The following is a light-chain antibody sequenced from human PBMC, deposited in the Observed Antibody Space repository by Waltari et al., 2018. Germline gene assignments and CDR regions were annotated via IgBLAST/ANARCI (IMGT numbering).Light chain of an antibody. CDR3: QHYDNWPVT. CDR2: DAS. J-gene: IGKJ5*01. V-gene: IGKV3-15*01. Sequence: EIVMTQSPATLSVSPGERATISCRASQSVSSNFACYQQKPGQAPRLLIYDASTRATGIPARFSSSGSGTESTLTISSLQSEDFAVYYCQHYDNWPVTFGQGTRLEIK. CDR1: QSVSSN.